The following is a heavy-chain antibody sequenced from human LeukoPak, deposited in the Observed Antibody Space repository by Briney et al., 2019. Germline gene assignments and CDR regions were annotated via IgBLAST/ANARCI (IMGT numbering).Heavy chain of an antibody. CDR3: ARASIVVVPAATHTHKRYYYYMDV. V-gene: IGHV3-21*01. Sequence: GGSLRLSCAASGITFSSYSMNWVRPAPGKGLEWVSSISSSSSYIYYSDSVKGRFTISRDNAKNSLYLQMNSLRAEDTAVYYCARASIVVVPAATHTHKRYYYYMDVWGKGATVTVSS. J-gene: IGHJ6*03. CDR2: ISSSSSYI. CDR1: GITFSSYS. D-gene: IGHD2-2*01.